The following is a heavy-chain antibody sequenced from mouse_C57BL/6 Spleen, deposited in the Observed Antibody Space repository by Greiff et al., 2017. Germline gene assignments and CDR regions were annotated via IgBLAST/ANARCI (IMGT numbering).Heavy chain of an antibody. CDR3: ARRNGNWCYFDY. CDR1: GYTFTSYW. CDR2: IYPSDSET. J-gene: IGHJ2*01. D-gene: IGHD2-1*01. Sequence: QVQLQQPGAELVRPGSSVKLSCKASGYTFTSYWMDWVKQRPGQGLEWIGNIYPSDSETHYNQKFKDKATVTVDKSSSTAYMQLSSLTSEDAAVDYCARRNGNWCYFDYWGQGTTLTVSS. V-gene: IGHV1-61*01.